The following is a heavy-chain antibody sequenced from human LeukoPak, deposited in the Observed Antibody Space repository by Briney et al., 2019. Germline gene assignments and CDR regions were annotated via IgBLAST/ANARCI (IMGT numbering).Heavy chain of an antibody. Sequence: GGSLRLSCAASGFTFSSYWMSWVRQAPGKGLEWVANIKQDGSEKYYVDSVKGRFTISRDNAKNSLYLQMNSLRAEDTAVYYCARGPEGYSYGGDAFDIWGQGTMVTVSS. J-gene: IGHJ3*02. CDR2: IKQDGSEK. D-gene: IGHD5-18*01. V-gene: IGHV3-7*01. CDR3: ARGPEGYSYGGDAFDI. CDR1: GFTFSSYW.